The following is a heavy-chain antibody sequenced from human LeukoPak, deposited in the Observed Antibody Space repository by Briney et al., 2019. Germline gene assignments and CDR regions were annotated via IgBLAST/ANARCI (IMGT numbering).Heavy chain of an antibody. J-gene: IGHJ4*02. V-gene: IGHV1-69*13. CDR2: IIPIFGTA. CDR1: GGTFSSYA. Sequence: GASVKVSCKASGGTFSSYAISWVRQAPGQGLEWMGGIIPIFGTANYAQKFRGRVTITADESTSTAYMELSSLRSEDTAVYYCARGLTRFLEWAPADYWGQGTLVTVSS. CDR3: ARGLTRFLEWAPADY. D-gene: IGHD3-3*01.